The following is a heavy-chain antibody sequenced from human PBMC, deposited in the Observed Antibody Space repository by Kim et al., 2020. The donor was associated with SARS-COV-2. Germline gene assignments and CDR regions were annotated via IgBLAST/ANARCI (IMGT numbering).Heavy chain of an antibody. V-gene: IGHV5-51*01. CDR3: ARRGYCSGGSCYSLFDY. Sequence: FQGQVTISADKSISTAYLQWSSLKASDTAMYYCARRGYCSGGSCYSLFDYWGQGTLVTVSS. J-gene: IGHJ4*02. D-gene: IGHD2-15*01.